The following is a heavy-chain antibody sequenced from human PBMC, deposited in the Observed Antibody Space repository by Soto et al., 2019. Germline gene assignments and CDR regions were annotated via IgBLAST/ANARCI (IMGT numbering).Heavy chain of an antibody. CDR2: ISSSSSYI. D-gene: IGHD3-22*01. Sequence: PGGSLRLSCAASGLTFSSYSMNWVRQAPGKGLEWVSSISSSSSYIYYADSVKGRFTISRDNAKNSLYLQMNSLRAEDTAVYYCAREGYDSSGYYYHAFDIWGQGTMVTVSS. V-gene: IGHV3-21*01. CDR3: AREGYDSSGYYYHAFDI. J-gene: IGHJ3*02. CDR1: GLTFSSYS.